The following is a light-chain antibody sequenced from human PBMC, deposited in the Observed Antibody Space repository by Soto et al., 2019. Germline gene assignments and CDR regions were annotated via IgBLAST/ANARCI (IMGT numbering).Light chain of an antibody. CDR2: GAS. Sequence: EILMTQSPASLSVTPGERVTLSGRASPSVSSSYLAWYQQKTGQAPRLLIYGASSRVTGFPARFSGSGSGTDFTLTISSLQSDDFAVYYCQQYATWPWTFGGGTKVDIK. V-gene: IGKV3-15*01. CDR3: QQYATWPWT. CDR1: PSVSSSY. J-gene: IGKJ4*02.